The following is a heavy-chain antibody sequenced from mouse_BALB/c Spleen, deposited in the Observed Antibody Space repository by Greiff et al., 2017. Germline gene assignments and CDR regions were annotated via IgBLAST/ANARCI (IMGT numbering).Heavy chain of an antibody. J-gene: IGHJ3*01. V-gene: IGHV1-87*01. CDR3: ARSDWDGIFAY. Sequence: VQLQQSGAELARPGASVKLSCKASGYTFTSYWMQWVKQRPGQGLEWIGAIYPGDGDTRYTQKFKGKATLTADKSSSTAYMQLSSLASEDSAVYYCARSDWDGIFAYWGQGTLVTVSA. D-gene: IGHD4-1*01. CDR2: IYPGDGDT. CDR1: GYTFTSYW.